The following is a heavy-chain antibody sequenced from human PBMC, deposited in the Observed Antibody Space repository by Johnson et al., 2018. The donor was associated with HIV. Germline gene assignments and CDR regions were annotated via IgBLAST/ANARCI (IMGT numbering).Heavy chain of an antibody. Sequence: QVQLVESGGGVVQPGRSLRLSCAASGFTFSSYAMHWVRQAPGKGLEWVAVISYDGSNKYYADSVKGRFTSSRDNSKNTLYLQMNSLRAEDTAVYYCARLGVGATWHAFDIWGQGTMV. CDR1: GFTFSSYA. D-gene: IGHD1-26*01. CDR2: ISYDGSNK. J-gene: IGHJ3*02. CDR3: ARLGVGATWHAFDI. V-gene: IGHV3-30*04.